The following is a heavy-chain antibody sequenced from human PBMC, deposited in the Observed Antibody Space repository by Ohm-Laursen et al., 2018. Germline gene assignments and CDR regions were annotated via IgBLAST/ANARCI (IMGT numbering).Heavy chain of an antibody. CDR2: IVVGSGNT. J-gene: IGHJ3*02. Sequence: GASVTVSCKVSGFTFTSSAAQWVRQARGQRLEWIGWIVVGSGNTNYAQKFQERVTITRDMSTSTAYMELSSLRSEDTAVYYCAADRVVGATGFDIWGQGTMVTVSS. CDR3: AADRVVGATGFDI. V-gene: IGHV1-58*01. CDR1: GFTFTSSA. D-gene: IGHD1-26*01.